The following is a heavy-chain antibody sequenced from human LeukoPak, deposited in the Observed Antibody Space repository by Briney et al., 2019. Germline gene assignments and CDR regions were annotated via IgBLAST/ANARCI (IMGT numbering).Heavy chain of an antibody. CDR3: ARAGRFGGGATVY. CDR1: GFTLSTYA. J-gene: IGHJ4*02. CDR2: ISSSSSYI. D-gene: IGHD1-26*01. Sequence: NTGGSLRLSCAASGFTLSTYALSWVRQAPGKGLEWVSSISSSSSYIYYADSVKGRFTISRDNAKNSLYLQMNSLKAEDTAVYYCARAGRFGGGATVYWGQGTLVTVSS. V-gene: IGHV3-21*01.